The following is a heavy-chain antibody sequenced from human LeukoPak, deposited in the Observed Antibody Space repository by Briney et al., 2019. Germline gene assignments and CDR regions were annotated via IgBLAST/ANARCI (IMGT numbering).Heavy chain of an antibody. V-gene: IGHV4-39*07. D-gene: IGHD6-13*01. CDR1: GGSISSSSYY. J-gene: IGHJ5*02. CDR3: ARSPLYSSSWRYNWFDP. Sequence: PSETLSLTCTVSGGSISSSSYYWGWIRQPPGKGLEWIGSIYHSGSTYYNPSLKSRVTISVDTSKNQFSLKLSSVTAADTAVYYCARSPLYSSSWRYNWFDPWGQGTLVTVSS. CDR2: IYHSGST.